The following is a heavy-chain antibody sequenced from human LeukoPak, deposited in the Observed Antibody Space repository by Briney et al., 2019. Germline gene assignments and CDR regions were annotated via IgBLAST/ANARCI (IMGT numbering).Heavy chain of an antibody. D-gene: IGHD1-14*01. V-gene: IGHV6-1*01. CDR1: GDSVSSNSAA. CDR3: VRDDGIGLDAFDI. CDR2: TYYRSKWYN. J-gene: IGHJ3*02. Sequence: SQTLSLTCAISGDSVSSNSAAWNWIRQSPSRGLEWLGRTYYRSKWYNGYAVFVKSRISVNPDTSKNQFSLQLNSVTPEDTAVYYCVRDDGIGLDAFDIWGQGTMVTVSS.